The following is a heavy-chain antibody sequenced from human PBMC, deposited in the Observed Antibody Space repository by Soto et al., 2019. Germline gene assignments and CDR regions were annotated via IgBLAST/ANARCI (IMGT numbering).Heavy chain of an antibody. J-gene: IGHJ4*02. D-gene: IGHD3-3*01. CDR1: GFTFSDHY. CDR3: AREKPLWSGNNYFDY. V-gene: IGHV3-72*01. Sequence: EVQLVESGGGLVQPGGSLRLSCAASGFTFSDHYMDWVRQAPGKGLEWVGRTRNKANSYTTEYAASVKGRFTISRDDSKNSLYLQMNSLKTEDTAVYYCAREKPLWSGNNYFDYWGQGTLVTVSS. CDR2: TRNKANSYTT.